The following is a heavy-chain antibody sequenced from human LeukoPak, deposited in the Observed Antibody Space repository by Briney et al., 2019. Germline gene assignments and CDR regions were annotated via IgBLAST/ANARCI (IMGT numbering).Heavy chain of an antibody. Sequence: PSETLSLTCTVSGGSISSYYWSWIRQPAGKGLEWIGRIYTSGSTNYNPSLKSRVTISVDTSKNQFSLKLSSVTAADTAVYYCASTTASITIFGVGSGGIDYWGQGTLVTVSS. D-gene: IGHD3-3*01. CDR1: GGSISSYY. CDR3: ASTTASITIFGVGSGGIDY. J-gene: IGHJ4*02. CDR2: IYTSGST. V-gene: IGHV4-4*07.